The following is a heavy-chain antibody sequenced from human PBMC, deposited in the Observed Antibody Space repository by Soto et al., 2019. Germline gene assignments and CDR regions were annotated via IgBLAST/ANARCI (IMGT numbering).Heavy chain of an antibody. CDR1: GCTFSSYA. Sequence: QVQLVQSGAELKKPGSAVKVSCKASGCTFSSYAISWVRQAPGQGLEWMGGIIPIFGTTNYAQKFQGRVTITADESTSTAYMELSSLRSEDTAVYYCARDPAYGGTYYGMDVWGQGTTVTVSS. CDR3: ARDPAYGGTYYGMDV. J-gene: IGHJ6*02. D-gene: IGHD4-17*01. CDR2: IIPIFGTT. V-gene: IGHV1-69*12.